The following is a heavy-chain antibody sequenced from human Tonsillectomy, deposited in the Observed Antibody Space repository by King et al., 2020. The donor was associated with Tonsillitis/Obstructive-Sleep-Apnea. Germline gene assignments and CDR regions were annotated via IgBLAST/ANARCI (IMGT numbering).Heavy chain of an antibody. V-gene: IGHV3-9*01. CDR1: GFTFDDFA. J-gene: IGHJ6*03. CDR2: ISWNSGNI. CDR3: AKDFRYCGGGSCYSAHYYYMDV. D-gene: IGHD2-15*01. Sequence: MQLVESGGGLVQPGRSLRLSCAASGFTFDDFAMHWVRQAPGKGLEWVSGISWNSGNIGYADSVKGRFTISRDNAKNSLYQQMNSLRAEDTALYYCAKDFRYCGGGSCYSAHYYYMDVWGKGTTVTVSS.